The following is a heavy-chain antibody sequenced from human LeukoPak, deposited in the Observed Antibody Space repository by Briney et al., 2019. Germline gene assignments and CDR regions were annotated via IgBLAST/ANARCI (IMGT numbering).Heavy chain of an antibody. CDR2: VSGSSSFI. D-gene: IGHD2-2*01. CDR3: ARGPAAMGWFDP. CDR1: GFTFSSHS. Sequence: GGSLRLSCAASGFTFSSHSMNWVRRAPGKGLEWVSSVSGSSSFIYYAGSVKGRFTISRDNAKDSLYLQMNSLRPEDTAVYFCARGPAAMGWFDPWGQGTLVTVSS. J-gene: IGHJ5*02. V-gene: IGHV3-21*01.